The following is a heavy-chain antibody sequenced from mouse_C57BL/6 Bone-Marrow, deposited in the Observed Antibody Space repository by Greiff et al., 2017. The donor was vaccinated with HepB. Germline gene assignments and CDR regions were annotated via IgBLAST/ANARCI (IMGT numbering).Heavy chain of an antibody. V-gene: IGHV5-16*01. CDR2: INYDGSST. CDR1: GFTFSDYY. Sequence: EVQLVESEGGLVQPGSSMKLSCTASGFTFSDYYMAWVRQVPEKGLEWVANINYDGSSTYYLDSLKSRFIISRDNAKNILYLQMSSLKSEDTATYYWARDLDYFDYWGQGTTLTVSS. J-gene: IGHJ2*01. CDR3: ARDLDYFDY.